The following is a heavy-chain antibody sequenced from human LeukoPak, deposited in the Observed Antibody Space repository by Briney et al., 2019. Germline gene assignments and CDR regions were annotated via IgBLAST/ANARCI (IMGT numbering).Heavy chain of an antibody. D-gene: IGHD2-15*01. V-gene: IGHV3-23*01. CDR2: ISPSGSGT. CDR1: GFTFSSYG. Sequence: PGGSLRLSCAASGFTFSSYGMSWVRQAPGKGLEWVSAISPSGSGTYYADSVKGRFTISRDNSKNTLFLQLNNLRPEDTAVYYCEKEVPYTSGSHGILGPWGQGTRVIVSS. CDR3: EKEVPYTSGSHGILGP. J-gene: IGHJ5*02.